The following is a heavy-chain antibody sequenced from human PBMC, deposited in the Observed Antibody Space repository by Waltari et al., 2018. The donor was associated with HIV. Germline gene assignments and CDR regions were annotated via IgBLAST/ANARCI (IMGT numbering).Heavy chain of an antibody. V-gene: IGHV3-21*01. CDR2: ISSSSSYI. Sequence: EVQLVESGGGLVKPGGSLRLSCAASGFTFSSYSMNWVRQAPGKGLEWVASISSSSSYINDAETVMCRITISRENATNSLYLKMNRLRADDSAVYYCARGGDTAVVTGRGAFDIWGQGTMVTVSS. J-gene: IGHJ3*02. D-gene: IGHD5-18*01. CDR1: GFTFSSYS. CDR3: ARGGDTAVVTGRGAFDI.